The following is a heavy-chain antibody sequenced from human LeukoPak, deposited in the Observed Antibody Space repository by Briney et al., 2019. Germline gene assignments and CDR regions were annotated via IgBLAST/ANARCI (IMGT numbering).Heavy chain of an antibody. V-gene: IGHV4-30-2*01. CDR2: IIQSGSP. Sequence: SETLSLTCTVSGGPISSGGFSWTWIRQPPGKGREWIGYIIQSGSPSYNPSLRGRVTISVDTSTNQFSLRLNSVNAADTAMYYCARDRAGLGLLDFWGQGTMVTVFS. J-gene: IGHJ3*01. D-gene: IGHD1-26*01. CDR3: ARDRAGLGLLDF. CDR1: GGPISSGGFS.